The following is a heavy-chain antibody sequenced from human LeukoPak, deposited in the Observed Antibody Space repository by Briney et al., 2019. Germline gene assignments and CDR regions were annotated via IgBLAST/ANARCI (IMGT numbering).Heavy chain of an antibody. Sequence: SETLSPTCTVSGGSISSYYWSWIRQPPGKGLEWIGYIYYSGSTNYNPSLKSRVTISVDTSKNQFSLKLSSVTAADTAVYYCARVAFVMTTVTTLYYFDYWGQGTLVTVSS. CDR1: GGSISSYY. J-gene: IGHJ4*02. D-gene: IGHD4-17*01. V-gene: IGHV4-59*01. CDR2: IYYSGST. CDR3: ARVAFVMTTVTTLYYFDY.